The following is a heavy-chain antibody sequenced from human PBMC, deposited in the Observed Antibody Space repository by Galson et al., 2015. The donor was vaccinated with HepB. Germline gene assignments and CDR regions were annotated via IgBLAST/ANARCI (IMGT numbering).Heavy chain of an antibody. J-gene: IGHJ4*02. CDR3: TTGVGFYCSSTSCYNFDY. D-gene: IGHD2-2*02. CDR1: GFTFSNAW. CDR2: IKSKTDGGTT. Sequence: SLRLSCAASGFTFSNAWMNWVRQAPGKGLEWVGRIKSKTDGGTTDYAAPVKGRFTISRDDSKNTLYLQMNSLKTEDTAVYYCTTGVGFYCSSTSCYNFDYWGQGTLVTVSS. V-gene: IGHV3-15*07.